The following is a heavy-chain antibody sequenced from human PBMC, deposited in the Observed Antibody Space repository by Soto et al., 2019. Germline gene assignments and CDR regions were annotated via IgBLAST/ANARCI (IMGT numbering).Heavy chain of an antibody. CDR3: ARRSEWLLYEMDV. J-gene: IGHJ6*02. Sequence: GESLKISCTGSGYSFTSYWISWVRQMPGKGLEWMGRIDPSDSNTNYSPSLQGHVIISADKSISTAYLQWSSLKASDTAMYYCARRSEWLLYEMDVWGQGTTVTVSS. V-gene: IGHV5-10-1*01. D-gene: IGHD3-3*01. CDR2: IDPSDSNT. CDR1: GYSFTSYW.